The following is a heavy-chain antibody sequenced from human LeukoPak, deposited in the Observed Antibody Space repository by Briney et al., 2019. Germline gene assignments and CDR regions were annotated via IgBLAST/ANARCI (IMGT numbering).Heavy chain of an antibody. J-gene: IGHJ5*02. Sequence: PSETLSLTCAVYGGSFSGYYWSWIRQPPGKGLEWIGEINHSGSANYNPSLKSRVTISVDPSKHQFSLKLSSVTAADTAVYYCARWKRIMITFGGVTPNYWFDPWGQGTLVTVSS. CDR1: GGSFSGYY. D-gene: IGHD3-16*01. CDR2: INHSGSA. CDR3: ARWKRIMITFGGVTPNYWFDP. V-gene: IGHV4-34*01.